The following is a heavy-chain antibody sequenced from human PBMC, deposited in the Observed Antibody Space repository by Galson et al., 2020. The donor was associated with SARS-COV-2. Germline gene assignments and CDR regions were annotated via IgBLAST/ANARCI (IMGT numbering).Heavy chain of an antibody. J-gene: IGHJ6*02. CDR1: GDSVSSASAG. V-gene: IGHV6-1*01. CDR2: TYYRSKWYK. D-gene: IGHD2-2*03. CDR3: VRGWIRNMDV. Sequence: SQTLSLTCVISGDSVSSASAGWNWIRQSPSRGLEWLGRTYYRSKWYKDYAESVKGRITINTDTSKNQFSLQLNSVSPEDTAVYYCVRGWIRNMDVWGQGTTVTVSS.